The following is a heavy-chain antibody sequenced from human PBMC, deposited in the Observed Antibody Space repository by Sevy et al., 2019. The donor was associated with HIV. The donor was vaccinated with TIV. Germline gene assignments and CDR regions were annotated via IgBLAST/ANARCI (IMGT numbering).Heavy chain of an antibody. CDR3: AKTLGAIASPFDY. D-gene: IGHD7-27*01. CDR2: ISNSGDRT. J-gene: IGHJ4*02. CDR1: GFSFNTYA. V-gene: IGHV3-23*01. Sequence: GGSLRLSCAASGFSFNTYAMTWVRQAPGKGLEWVSVISNSGDRTYYADSVKGRFTISRDNSKNTLYLQMISLRVEDTAVYYCAKTLGAIASPFDYRGQGTLVTVSS.